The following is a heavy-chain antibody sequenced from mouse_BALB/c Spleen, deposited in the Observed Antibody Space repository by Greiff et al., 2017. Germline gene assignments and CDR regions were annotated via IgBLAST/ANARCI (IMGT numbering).Heavy chain of an antibody. CDR2: ISDGGSYT. V-gene: IGHV5-4*02. J-gene: IGHJ4*01. CDR1: GFTFSDYY. CDR3: ARDYDAMDY. Sequence: DVMLVESGGGLVKPGGSLKLSCAASGFTFSDYYMDWVRQTPEKRLEWVATISDGGSYTYYPDSVKGRFTISRDNAKNNLYLQMSSLKSEDTAMYYCARDYDAMDYWGQGTSVTVSS.